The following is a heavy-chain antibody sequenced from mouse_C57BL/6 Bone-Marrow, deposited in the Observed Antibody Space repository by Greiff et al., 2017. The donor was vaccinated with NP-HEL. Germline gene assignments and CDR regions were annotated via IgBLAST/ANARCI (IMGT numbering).Heavy chain of an antibody. CDR1: GFTFSSYT. D-gene: IGHD2-10*01. J-gene: IGHJ4*01. V-gene: IGHV5-9*01. Sequence: DVMLVESGGGLVKPGGSLKLSCAASGFTFSSYTMSWVRQTPEKRLEWVATISGGGGNTYYPDSVKGRFTISRDNAKNTLYLQMSSLRSEDTALYYCASAYYGKGHYAMDYWGQGTSVTVSS. CDR3: ASAYYGKGHYAMDY. CDR2: ISGGGGNT.